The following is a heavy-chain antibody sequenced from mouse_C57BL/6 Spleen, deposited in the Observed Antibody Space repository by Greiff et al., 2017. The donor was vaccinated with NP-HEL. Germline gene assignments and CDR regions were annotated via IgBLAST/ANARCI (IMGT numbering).Heavy chain of an antibody. Sequence: QVQLQQPGAELVKPGASVKLSCKASGYTFTSYWMQWVKQRPGQGLEWIGEIDPSDSYTNYNQKFKGKATLTVDTSSSTAYMQLSSLTSEDSAVYYCARTYRDAMDYWGQGTSVTVSS. CDR1: GYTFTSYW. D-gene: IGHD2-12*01. CDR2: IDPSDSYT. V-gene: IGHV1-50*01. J-gene: IGHJ4*01. CDR3: ARTYRDAMDY.